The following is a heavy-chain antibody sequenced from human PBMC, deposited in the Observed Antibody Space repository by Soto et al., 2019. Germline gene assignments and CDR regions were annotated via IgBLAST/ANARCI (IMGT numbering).Heavy chain of an antibody. CDR2: ISAYNGNT. V-gene: IGHV1-18*01. D-gene: IGHD2-2*01. CDR3: ARDPPNNIVVVPAAKYYYYGMDV. J-gene: IGHJ6*01. Sequence: QVQLVQSGAEVKKPGSSVKVSCKASGGTFSSYAISWVRQAPGQGLEWMGWISAYNGNTNYAQKLQGRVTMTTDTSTSTAYMELRSLRSDDTAVYYCARDPPNNIVVVPAAKYYYYGMDVW. CDR1: GGTFSSYA.